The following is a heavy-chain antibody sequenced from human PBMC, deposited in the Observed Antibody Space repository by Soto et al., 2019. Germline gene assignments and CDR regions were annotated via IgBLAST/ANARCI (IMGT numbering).Heavy chain of an antibody. CDR3: ARQDYSSGYDY. Sequence: SETLSLTCAVSGGSISSYYWSWIRQPPGKGLEWIGYIYYSGSTNYNPSLKSRVAISVDTSKNQFSLKLSSVTAADTAVYYCARQDYSSGYDYWGQGTLVTVSS. V-gene: IGHV4-59*08. CDR2: IYYSGST. D-gene: IGHD6-19*01. CDR1: GGSISSYY. J-gene: IGHJ4*02.